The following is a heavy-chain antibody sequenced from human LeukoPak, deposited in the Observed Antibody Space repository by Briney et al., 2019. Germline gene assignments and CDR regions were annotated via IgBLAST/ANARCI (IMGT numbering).Heavy chain of an antibody. D-gene: IGHD3-3*01. CDR1: AFTFSSYA. CDR3: AKDENFNWFDP. V-gene: IGHV3-23*01. J-gene: IGHJ5*02. Sequence: GGSLRLSCAASAFTFSSYAMSWVRQAPGKGLEWLSVISGSGGSTYYADSVKGRFTISRDNSKNTLYLQMNSLRAEDTAVYYCAKDENFNWFDPWGQGTLVTVSS. CDR2: ISGSGGST.